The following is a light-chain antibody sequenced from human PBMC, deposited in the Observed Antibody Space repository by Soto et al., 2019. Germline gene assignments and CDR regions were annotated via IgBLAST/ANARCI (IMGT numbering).Light chain of an antibody. J-gene: IGLJ2*01. CDR3: CSNAGSDTHVI. V-gene: IGLV2-23*01. Sequence: QSALTQPASVSGSPGQSITISCTGASSDLGSYNLVSWYQQHPGKAPKLMIYEGSQRPSGVSNRFSGSKSGNTASLTISGLQAEDEADYYCCSNAGSDTHVIFGGGTKLTVL. CDR1: SSDLGSYNL. CDR2: EGS.